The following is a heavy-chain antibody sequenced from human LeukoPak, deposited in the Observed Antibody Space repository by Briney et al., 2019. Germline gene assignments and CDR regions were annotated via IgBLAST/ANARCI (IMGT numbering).Heavy chain of an antibody. CDR1: GFTFSSYS. Sequence: GSLRLSCAASGFTFSSYSLNWVRQAPGKGLEWVSFISSSSITIYYADSVKGRFTISRDSAEKSLYLQMNSLRAEDTAVYYCARDRGGSYSAIDYWGQGTLVTVSS. D-gene: IGHD2-15*01. CDR3: ARDRGGSYSAIDY. J-gene: IGHJ4*02. V-gene: IGHV3-48*04. CDR2: ISSSSITI.